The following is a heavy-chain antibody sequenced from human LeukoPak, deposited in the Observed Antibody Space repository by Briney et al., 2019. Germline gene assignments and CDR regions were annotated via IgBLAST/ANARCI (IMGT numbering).Heavy chain of an antibody. CDR2: INPSGGST. CDR3: AREDSSGRVPDY. D-gene: IGHD6-19*01. J-gene: IGHJ4*02. V-gene: IGHV1-46*01. Sequence: ASVKVSCKASGYTFTSYYMHWVRQAPGQGLEWMGIINPSGGSTSYAQKFQGRVTMTRDTSTSTVYMELSSLRSEVTAVYYCAREDSSGRVPDYWGQGTLVTVSS. CDR1: GYTFTSYY.